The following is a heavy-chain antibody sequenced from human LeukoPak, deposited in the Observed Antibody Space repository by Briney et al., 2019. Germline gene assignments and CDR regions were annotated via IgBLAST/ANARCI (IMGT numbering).Heavy chain of an antibody. CDR3: ARGAHDYGDYGPGWYFDL. CDR2: ISYDGRNK. Sequence: GGSLRLSCAASGFSFSSYAMHWVRQAPGKGLEWAAVISYDGRNKYYADSVKGRFTISRDNAKNSLYLQMNSLRAEDTAVYYCARGAHDYGDYGPGWYFDLWGRGTLVTVSS. CDR1: GFSFSSYA. J-gene: IGHJ2*01. D-gene: IGHD4-17*01. V-gene: IGHV3-30-3*01.